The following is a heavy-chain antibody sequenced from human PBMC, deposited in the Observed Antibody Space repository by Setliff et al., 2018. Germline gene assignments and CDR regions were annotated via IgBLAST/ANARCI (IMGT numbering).Heavy chain of an antibody. CDR3: ARGSRFGTIVYRGDYYLDV. J-gene: IGHJ6*03. CDR1: GYTFSSYA. V-gene: IGHV7-4-1*02. Sequence: ASVKVSCKASGYTFSSYAMNWVRQAPGQGLEWMGRINTNTGNPSYAQGFTGRFVFSLDTSVSTAYLQISSLKAEDTAIYYCARGSRFGTIVYRGDYYLDVWGKGTTVTVSS. CDR2: INTNTGNP. D-gene: IGHD3-10*01.